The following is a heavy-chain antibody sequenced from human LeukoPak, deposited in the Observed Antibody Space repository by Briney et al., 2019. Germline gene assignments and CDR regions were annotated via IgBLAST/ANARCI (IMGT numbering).Heavy chain of an antibody. D-gene: IGHD3-3*01. CDR2: ISSNGGST. V-gene: IGHV3-64*01. CDR1: GFTFSSYA. CDR3: ARVAYYDFWSGSYFDY. Sequence: GGPLRLSCAASGFTFSSYAMHWVRQAPGKGLEYVSAISSNGGSTYYANSVKGRFTISRDNSKNTLYLQMGSLRAEDMAVYYCARVAYYDFWSGSYFDYWGQGTLVTVSS. J-gene: IGHJ4*02.